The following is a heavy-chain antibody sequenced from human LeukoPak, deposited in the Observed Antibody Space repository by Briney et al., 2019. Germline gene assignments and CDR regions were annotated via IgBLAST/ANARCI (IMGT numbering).Heavy chain of an antibody. Sequence: SGGSLRLSCAASGFTFSDYYMSGIRQAPGKGLEWVSSISSSSSYIYYADSVKGRFTISRDNAKNSLHLQMNSLRAEDTAVYYCARDRGYCSSTSCLHYYYYGMDVWGQGTTVTVSS. CDR3: ARDRGYCSSTSCLHYYYYGMDV. CDR1: GFTFSDYY. J-gene: IGHJ6*02. D-gene: IGHD2-2*01. V-gene: IGHV3-11*06. CDR2: ISSSSSYI.